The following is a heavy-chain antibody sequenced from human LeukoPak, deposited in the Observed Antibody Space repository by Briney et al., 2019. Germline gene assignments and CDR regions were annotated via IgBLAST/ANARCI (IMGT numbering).Heavy chain of an antibody. Sequence: SAKDSCEASGDTFSIYAISWVRDSPGQGLEWMGGIIPIFGTANYAQKFQGRVTITTDESTSTAYMELSSLRSEDTAVDYCATYQDSSSWYSWFDPWGQGTLVTVSS. J-gene: IGHJ5*02. CDR1: GDTFSIYA. CDR3: ATYQDSSSWYSWFDP. CDR2: IIPIFGTA. V-gene: IGHV1-69*05. D-gene: IGHD6-13*01.